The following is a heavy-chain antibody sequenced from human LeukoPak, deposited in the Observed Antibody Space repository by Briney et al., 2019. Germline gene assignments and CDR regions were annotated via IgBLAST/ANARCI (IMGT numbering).Heavy chain of an antibody. V-gene: IGHV3-30*18. D-gene: IGHD5-18*01. J-gene: IGHJ4*02. CDR3: AKGQDRLPDY. CDR2: ISYDGSNK. Sequence: QSGGSLRLSCAASGFTFSSYGMHWVRQAPGKGLEWVAVISYDGSNKYYADSVKGRFTISRDNSKNTLYLQMNSLIAEDTAVYYCAKGQDRLPDYWGQGTLVTVSS. CDR1: GFTFSSYG.